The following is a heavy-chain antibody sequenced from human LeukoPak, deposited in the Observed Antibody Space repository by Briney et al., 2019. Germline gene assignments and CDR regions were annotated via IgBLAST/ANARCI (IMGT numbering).Heavy chain of an antibody. D-gene: IGHD3-9*01. CDR2: ISSSSSYI. CDR1: GFTFSSYS. J-gene: IGHJ6*03. V-gene: IGHV3-21*04. Sequence: PGGSLRLSCAASGFTFSSYSMNWVRQAPGKGLEWVSSISSSSSYIYYADSVKGRFTISRDNSKNTLYLQMNSLRAEDTAVYYCAKCILTGYYKGYMDVWGKGTTVTISS. CDR3: AKCILTGYYKGYMDV.